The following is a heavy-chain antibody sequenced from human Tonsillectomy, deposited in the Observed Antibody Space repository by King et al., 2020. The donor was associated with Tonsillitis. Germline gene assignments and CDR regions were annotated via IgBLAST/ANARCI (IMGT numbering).Heavy chain of an antibody. D-gene: IGHD6-13*01. Sequence: VQLVESGPEVTKPGASVKVSCKASGYTFTDYYIHWVRQAPGQGLEWRGWINPDSGDTNYAQKFQGRVIMTRDTSIITAYMELSSLRSDDTAVYYCARSAKYSSSWYYFWGQGALVTVSS. CDR3: ARSAKYSSSWYYF. J-gene: IGHJ4*02. CDR2: INPDSGDT. CDR1: GYTFTDYY. V-gene: IGHV1-2*02.